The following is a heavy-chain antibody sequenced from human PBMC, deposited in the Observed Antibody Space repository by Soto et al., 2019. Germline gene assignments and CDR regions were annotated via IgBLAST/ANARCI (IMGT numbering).Heavy chain of an antibody. D-gene: IGHD6-13*01. Sequence: ASVKVSCKASGYTFPNFGITWVRQAPGQGLEWMGWINGFNGNTNYAQKLQGRVTMTTDTSTRTAYMELRSLRSDDTAVYYCARTGRGAVSGADWVDPWGQGTLVTVSS. CDR3: ARTGRGAVSGADWVDP. CDR1: GYTFPNFG. V-gene: IGHV1-18*01. J-gene: IGHJ5*02. CDR2: INGFNGNT.